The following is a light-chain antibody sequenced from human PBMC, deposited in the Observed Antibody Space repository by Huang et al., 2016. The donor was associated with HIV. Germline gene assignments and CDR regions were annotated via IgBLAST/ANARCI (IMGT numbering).Light chain of an antibody. Sequence: DIVLTQSPDSLAVSLGERATINCSSSRSILYNSNNQNYLAWHQQKPGQSPKLLIYWASTRESGVPDRCSGSGSETDFTLTISSLQAEDVAVYFCQQYYTTPGTFGPGTTVHIK. CDR1: RSILYNSNNQNY. J-gene: IGKJ3*01. V-gene: IGKV4-1*01. CDR2: WAS. CDR3: QQYYTTPGT.